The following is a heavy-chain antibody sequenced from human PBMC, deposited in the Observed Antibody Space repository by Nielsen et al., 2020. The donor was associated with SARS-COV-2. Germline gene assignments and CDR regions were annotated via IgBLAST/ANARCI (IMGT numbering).Heavy chain of an antibody. J-gene: IGHJ5*02. CDR3: ARVISPGSGSYRWFDP. V-gene: IGHV4-59*04. CDR1: GGSISSYY. D-gene: IGHD3-10*01. CDR2: IYHSGST. Sequence: SETLSLTCTVSGGSISSYYWSWIRQPPGKGLEWIGNIYHSGSTFYNPSLKSRVIISVDTSKTQFSLKLRSVTAADTAVYYCARVISPGSGSYRWFDPWGQGTLVTVSS.